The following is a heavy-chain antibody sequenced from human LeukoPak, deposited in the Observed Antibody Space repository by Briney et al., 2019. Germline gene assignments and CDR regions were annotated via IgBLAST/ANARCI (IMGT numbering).Heavy chain of an antibody. Sequence: GGSLRLSCAASGFTVSSNYMSWVRQAQGKGLEWVSVIYSGGSTYYADSVKGRFTISRDNSKNTLYLQMNSLRAEDTAVYYCASLLRFLDMYYYYYMDVWGKGTTVTVSS. V-gene: IGHV3-66*02. D-gene: IGHD3-3*01. CDR3: ASLLRFLDMYYYYYMDV. CDR2: IYSGGST. CDR1: GFTVSSNY. J-gene: IGHJ6*03.